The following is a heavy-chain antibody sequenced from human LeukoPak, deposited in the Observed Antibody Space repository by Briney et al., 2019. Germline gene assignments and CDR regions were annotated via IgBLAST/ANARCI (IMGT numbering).Heavy chain of an antibody. D-gene: IGHD3-16*02. CDR2: IYYSGST. J-gene: IGHJ2*01. Sequence: SQTLSLTRTVSVGLNNRGGYYWSWIRQHPGKGLEWIGYIYYSGSTYYNPSLKSRVTISVDTSKNQFSLKLSSVTAADTAVYYCARYRYTVVSRYLDLWGRGTLVTVSS. CDR1: VGLNNRGGYY. CDR3: ARYRYTVVSRYLDL. V-gene: IGHV4-31*03.